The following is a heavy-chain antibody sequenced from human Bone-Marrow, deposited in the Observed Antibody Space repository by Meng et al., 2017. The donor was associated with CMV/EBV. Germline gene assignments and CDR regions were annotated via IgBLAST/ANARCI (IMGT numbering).Heavy chain of an antibody. J-gene: IGHJ2*01. CDR3: ARMSEEFLEGREYWYFDL. CDR2: IYYSGST. CDR1: GGSISSSSYY. V-gene: IGHV4-39*01. D-gene: IGHD5-24*01. Sequence: GSLRLSCTVSGGSISSSSYYWGWIRQPPGKGLEWIGSIYYSGSTYYNPSLKSRVTISVDTSKNQFSLKLSSVTAADTAVYYCARMSEEFLEGREYWYFDLWGRGTLVTVSS.